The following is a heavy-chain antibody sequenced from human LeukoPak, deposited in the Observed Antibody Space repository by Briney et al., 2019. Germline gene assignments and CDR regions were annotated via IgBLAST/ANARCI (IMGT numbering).Heavy chain of an antibody. CDR1: GFTFSSDA. V-gene: IGHV3-23*01. CDR3: VKDFWPRD. D-gene: IGHD2/OR15-2a*01. Sequence: GGSLRLSCAASGFTFSSDAMSWVRQAPGKGLEWVSSISGSGDSTKYADSVKGRFTISRDNSKNTLYLQMNNLRAEDTAVYYSVKDFWPRDWGQGTLVTVSS. J-gene: IGHJ4*02. CDR2: ISGSGDST.